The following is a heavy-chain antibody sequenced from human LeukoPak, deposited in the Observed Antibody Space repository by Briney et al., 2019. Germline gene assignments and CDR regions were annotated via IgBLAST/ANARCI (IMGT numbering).Heavy chain of an antibody. V-gene: IGHV3-23*01. Sequence: SRGSLRLSSAASGFTFSSYAMSWVRQAPGKGPEWVSAISGSGGSTYYADSVKGRFTISRDNSKNTLYLQMNSLRAEDTAVYYCAKMSRIYSNSKLDYWGQGTLVTVSS. CDR3: AKMSRIYSNSKLDY. D-gene: IGHD4-11*01. CDR2: ISGSGGST. J-gene: IGHJ4*02. CDR1: GFTFSSYA.